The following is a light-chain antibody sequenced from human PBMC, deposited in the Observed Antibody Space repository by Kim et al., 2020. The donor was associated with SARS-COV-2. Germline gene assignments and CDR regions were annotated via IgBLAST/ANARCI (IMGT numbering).Light chain of an antibody. Sequence: LSASVGDRVTITCQASQDIYNNLNWYQQKAGKAPKLLIFDASNVDIGVPSRFSGSGSGTDFTFTISSLQPEDIATYYCQQYAKRLSFGQGTKLEI. CDR1: QDIYNN. V-gene: IGKV1-33*01. CDR3: QQYAKRLS. CDR2: DAS. J-gene: IGKJ2*03.